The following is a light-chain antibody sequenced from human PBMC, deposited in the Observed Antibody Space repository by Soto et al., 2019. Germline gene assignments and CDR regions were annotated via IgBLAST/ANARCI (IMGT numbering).Light chain of an antibody. CDR1: QSIRSY. V-gene: IGKV1-39*01. Sequence: DIQMTQSPSSLSASVVDRVTITCRASQSIRSYLNWYQQERGKAPKLLIYGASSLQSGVPSRFSGSGSGTDFTLTISSLQPEDFATYYCQQSYNIPRTFGQGTKVDIK. J-gene: IGKJ1*01. CDR3: QQSYNIPRT. CDR2: GAS.